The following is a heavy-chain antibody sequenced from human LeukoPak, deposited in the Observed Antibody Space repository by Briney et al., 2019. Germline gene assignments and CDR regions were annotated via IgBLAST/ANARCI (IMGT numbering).Heavy chain of an antibody. CDR2: ISGRADST. Sequence: GGSLRLSCAASGFTFSNYAMNWVRQVPGKGLEWVSGISGRADSTYYADSVKGRFTNSRDNSKNTLYLQMSSLRGEDTAVYYCAKVLVGDDYGDYVFDYWGQGTLVTVSS. CDR3: AKVLVGDDYGDYVFDY. V-gene: IGHV3-23*01. D-gene: IGHD4-17*01. J-gene: IGHJ4*02. CDR1: GFTFSNYA.